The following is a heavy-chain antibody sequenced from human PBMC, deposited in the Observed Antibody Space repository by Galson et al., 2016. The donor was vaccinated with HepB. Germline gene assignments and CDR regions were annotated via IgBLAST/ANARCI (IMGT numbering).Heavy chain of an antibody. CDR2: TYYRSTWFN. V-gene: IGHV6-1*01. D-gene: IGHD5-24*01. J-gene: IGHJ6*02. CDR3: TRGYMQNGMNV. Sequence: CAISGDSVTSDNTCWNWIRQSPSRGLEWLGRTYYRSTWFNDYADSVKSRITVTSDTSKNQFSLQLDSVTPDGTATYFCTRGYMQNGMNVWGQGTTVTV. CDR1: GDSVTSDNTC.